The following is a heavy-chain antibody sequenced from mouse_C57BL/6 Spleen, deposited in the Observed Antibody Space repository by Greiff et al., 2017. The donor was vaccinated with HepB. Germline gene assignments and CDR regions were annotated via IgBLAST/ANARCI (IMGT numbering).Heavy chain of an antibody. CDR1: GYTFTSYW. CDR2: IHPNSGST. D-gene: IGHD1-1*01. J-gene: IGHJ4*01. V-gene: IGHV1-64*01. Sequence: QVQLQQPGAELVKPGASVKLSCKASGYTFTSYWMHWVKQRPGQGLEWIGMIHPNSGSTNYNEKFKSKATLTVDKSSSTAYMQLSSLTSEDSAVFYGARGQFITTVVATRAMDYWGQGTSVTVSS. CDR3: ARGQFITTVVATRAMDY.